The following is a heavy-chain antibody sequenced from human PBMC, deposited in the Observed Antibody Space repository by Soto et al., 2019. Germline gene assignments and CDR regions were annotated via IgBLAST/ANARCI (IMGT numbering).Heavy chain of an antibody. CDR1: GYTFTSYG. J-gene: IGHJ6*02. CDR2: ISAYNGNT. Sequence: ASVKVSCKASGYTFTSYGISWVRQAPGQGLEWMGWISAYNGNTNYAQKLQGRVTMTTDTSTSTAYMELRSLRSDDTAVYYCARDIVVVPAAKDQPYYYGMDVWGQGTTVTVSS. CDR3: ARDIVVVPAAKDQPYYYGMDV. V-gene: IGHV1-18*01. D-gene: IGHD2-2*01.